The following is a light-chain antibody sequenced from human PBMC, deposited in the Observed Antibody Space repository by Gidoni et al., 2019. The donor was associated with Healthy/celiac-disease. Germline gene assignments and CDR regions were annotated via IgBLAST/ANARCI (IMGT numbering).Light chain of an antibody. J-gene: IGKJ4*01. CDR1: QSVISN. Sequence: EIVMTKSPAPRSVSPGESATLSCRASQSVISNLAWYQQKHGQAPRLLISGAATRATGIPAMFSGSASATDFPLTISSLQSDDFAVYYCQQYNNCPPLTFXGXTKVEIK. CDR3: QQYNNCPPLT. V-gene: IGKV3-15*01. CDR2: GAA.